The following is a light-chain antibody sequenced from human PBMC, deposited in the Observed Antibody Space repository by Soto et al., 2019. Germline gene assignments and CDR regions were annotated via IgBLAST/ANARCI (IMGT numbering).Light chain of an antibody. CDR3: QQYKT. V-gene: IGKV3-11*01. CDR1: QSVSSY. CDR2: DAS. J-gene: IGKJ1*01. Sequence: EIVLTQSPATLSLSPGERATLSCRASQSVSSYLAWYQQKPGQAPRLLIYDASNRATGIPARFSGSGSGTEFTLTISSLQPDDFATYYCQQYKTFGQGTKVDI.